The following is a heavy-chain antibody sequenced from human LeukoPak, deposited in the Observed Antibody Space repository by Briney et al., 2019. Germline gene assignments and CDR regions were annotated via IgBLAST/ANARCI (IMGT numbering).Heavy chain of an antibody. D-gene: IGHD6-19*01. CDR2: ISYDGSNK. Sequence: PGRSLRLSCAASGFTFSSYAMHWVRQAPGKGLEWVAVISYDGSNKYYADSVKGRFTISRDNSKNTLYLQMNSLRAEDTAVYYCARDKAVAGTSLDYWGQGTLVTVSS. CDR3: ARDKAVAGTSLDY. V-gene: IGHV3-30*04. J-gene: IGHJ4*02. CDR1: GFTFSSYA.